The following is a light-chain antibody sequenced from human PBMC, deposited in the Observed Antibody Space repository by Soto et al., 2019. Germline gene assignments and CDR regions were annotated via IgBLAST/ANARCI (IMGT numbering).Light chain of an antibody. V-gene: IGLV1-44*01. CDR3: AAWDDSLNGLWV. Sequence: QLVLTQPPSASGTPGQRVTISCSGSSSNIGSNIVNWYQQLPGTAPKLLIYSNNHRPSGVPDRFSGSKSGTSASLAISGLQSEDEADYYCAAWDDSLNGLWVFGGGTKLTVL. J-gene: IGLJ2*01. CDR1: SSNIGSNI. CDR2: SNN.